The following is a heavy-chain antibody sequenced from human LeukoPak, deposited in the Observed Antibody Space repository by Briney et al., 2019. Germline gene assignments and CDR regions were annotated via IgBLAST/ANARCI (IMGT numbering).Heavy chain of an antibody. CDR2: INTNTGNP. J-gene: IGHJ6*02. Sequence: ASVKVSCKASGYTFTSYAMNWVRQAPGQGLEWMGWINTNTGNPTNAQGFTGRFVFSLDTSVSTAYLQISSLKAEDTAVYYCARDTYSSGWPTHYYYGMDVWGQGTTVTVSS. CDR3: ARDTYSSGWPTHYYYGMDV. D-gene: IGHD6-19*01. V-gene: IGHV7-4-1*02. CDR1: GYTFTSYA.